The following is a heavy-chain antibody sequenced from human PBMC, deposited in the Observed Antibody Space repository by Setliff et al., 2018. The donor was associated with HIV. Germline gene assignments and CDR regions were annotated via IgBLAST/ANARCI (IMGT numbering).Heavy chain of an antibody. CDR3: ARKRVGFDGIDV. Sequence: ASVKVSCKASGYTFTSYGISWVRQTPGQGLEWMGWINPKTGDTSYAQKFHGWVTLTRDTSITTAYLEVRSDDTAVYYCARKRVGFDGIDVWGQGTTVTVSS. D-gene: IGHD1-26*01. J-gene: IGHJ6*02. CDR1: GYTFTSYG. CDR2: INPKTGDT. V-gene: IGHV1-2*04.